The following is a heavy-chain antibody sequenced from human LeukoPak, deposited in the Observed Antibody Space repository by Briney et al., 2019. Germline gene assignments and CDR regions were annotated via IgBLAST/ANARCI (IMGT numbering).Heavy chain of an antibody. Sequence: SVKVSCKASGGTFSSYAISWVRQAPGQGLEWMGRIIPILGIANYAQKFQGRVTITADKSTTTVYMELSSLTSEDTAVYYCTRQAHGYYDFWGQGTLVIVSS. CDR2: IIPILGIA. CDR3: TRQAHGYYDF. V-gene: IGHV1-69*04. CDR1: GGTFSSYA. J-gene: IGHJ4*02.